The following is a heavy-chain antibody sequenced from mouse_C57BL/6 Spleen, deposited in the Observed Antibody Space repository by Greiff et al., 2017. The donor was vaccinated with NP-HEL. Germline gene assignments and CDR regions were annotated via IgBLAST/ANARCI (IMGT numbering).Heavy chain of an antibody. Sequence: QVQLKQSGPELVKPGASVKISCKASGYAFSSSWMNWVKQRPGKGLEWIGRISPGGGGTTYNAKFQGKATLTADKSSSTAYMQLSSLTSEAAVVYFCSDDYDGAMDYWGQGASVTVSS. J-gene: IGHJ4*01. CDR2: ISPGGGGT. D-gene: IGHD2-4*01. V-gene: IGHV1-82*01. CDR1: GYAFSSSW. CDR3: SDDYDGAMDY.